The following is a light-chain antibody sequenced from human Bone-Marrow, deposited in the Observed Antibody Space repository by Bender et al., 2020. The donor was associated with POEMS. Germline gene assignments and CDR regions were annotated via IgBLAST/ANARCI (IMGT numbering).Light chain of an antibody. CDR1: NSNIEANYD. Sequence: QSVLTQPPSVSGAPGQRVTIACTGTNSNIEANYDVHWYQQFLGSAPKVLIYGNNHRSSGVPDRFSASKSGTSASLAVSGLQAEDEAHYYCGTWDSSLTTDWVFGGGTKLTVL. CDR3: GTWDSSLTTDWV. CDR2: GNN. J-gene: IGLJ3*02. V-gene: IGLV1-40*01.